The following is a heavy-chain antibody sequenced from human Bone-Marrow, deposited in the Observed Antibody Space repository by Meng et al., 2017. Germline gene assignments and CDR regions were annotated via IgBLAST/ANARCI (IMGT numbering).Heavy chain of an antibody. Sequence: QVQLQQWGAGLLKPAETLALTRAFYGGSFSAYDWSWIRQPPGKGLEWLGQINHSGSTNDNPSLKSRVTISIDTSRNQLSLKLSSVTAADTAVYYCRLAYCMGDCVDYWGQGTLVTVSS. J-gene: IGHJ4*02. CDR1: GGSFSAYD. CDR2: INHSGST. V-gene: IGHV4-34*01. CDR3: RLAYCMGDCVDY. D-gene: IGHD2-21*01.